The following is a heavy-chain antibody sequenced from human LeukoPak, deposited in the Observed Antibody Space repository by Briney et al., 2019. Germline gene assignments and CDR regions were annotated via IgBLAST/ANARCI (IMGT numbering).Heavy chain of an antibody. D-gene: IGHD6-19*01. J-gene: IGHJ6*02. CDR2: IWYDGSKK. CDR1: GFTFSRYG. CDR3: AKDPIAVAGNNYYRMDV. V-gene: IGHV3-33*06. Sequence: GRSLRLSCAASGFTFSRYGMHWVRQASGKGLEWVAVIWYDGSKKNYADSVKGRFTISRDNSKNTLNLQMTSLRAEDTAVYYCAKDPIAVAGNNYYRMDVWGQGTTVSVSS.